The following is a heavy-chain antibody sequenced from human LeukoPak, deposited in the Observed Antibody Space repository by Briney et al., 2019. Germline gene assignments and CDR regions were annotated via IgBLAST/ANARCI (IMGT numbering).Heavy chain of an antibody. CDR2: ISAYNGNT. V-gene: IGHV1-18*01. J-gene: IGHJ5*02. CDR3: ARVCYYDFWSGYYKDDGNNWFDP. CDR1: GYTFTSYG. D-gene: IGHD3-3*01. Sequence: ASVKVSCKASGYTFTSYGISWVRQAPGQGLEWMGWISAYNGNTNYAQELQGRVTMTTDTSTSTAYMELRSLRSDDTAVYYCARVCYYDFWSGYYKDDGNNWFDPWGQGTLVTVSS.